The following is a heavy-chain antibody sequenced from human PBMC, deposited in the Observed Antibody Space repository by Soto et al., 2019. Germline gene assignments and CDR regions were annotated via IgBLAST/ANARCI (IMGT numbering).Heavy chain of an antibody. CDR3: ARGGICGWEPYAFDS. J-gene: IGHJ3*02. D-gene: IGHD1-26*01. CDR2: INPNSGGT. CDR1: GYTFTGYY. V-gene: IGHV1-2*04. Sequence: ASVKVSCKASGYTFTGYYMHWVRQAPGQGLEWMGWINPNSGGTNYAQKFQGWVTMTRDTSISTAYMELSRLRSDDTAVYYCARGGICGWEPYAFDSWGQRTMVTVSS.